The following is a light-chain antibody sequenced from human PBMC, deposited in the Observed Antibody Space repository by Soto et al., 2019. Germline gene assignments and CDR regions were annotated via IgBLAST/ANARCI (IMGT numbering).Light chain of an antibody. V-gene: IGKV3-15*01. CDR2: DAS. CDR3: QQYNNWPPWT. J-gene: IGKJ1*01. CDR1: ESVNSK. Sequence: ETVMTQSPATLSVFPGERATLSCRASESVNSKLAWYLQKPGQAPRLLIHDASIRATGIPARFSGSGSGTEFTLTISSLQSEDFAVYYCQQYNNWPPWTFGQGTKVEIK.